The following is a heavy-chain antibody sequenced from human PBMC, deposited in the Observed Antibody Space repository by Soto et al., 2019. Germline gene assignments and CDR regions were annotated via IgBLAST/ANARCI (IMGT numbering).Heavy chain of an antibody. CDR2: ISSSGSVI. CDR1: GFTFSSYA. D-gene: IGHD7-27*01. V-gene: IGHV3-48*01. J-gene: IGHJ6*03. Sequence: GGSLRLSCAASGFTFSSYAMSWVRQAPGKGLEWVSDISSSGSVIDHADSVKGRFTVSRDNARNSLYLQMNSLRAEDTAVYYCARDLSWGSNWYYYMDVWGKGTTVTVSS. CDR3: ARDLSWGSNWYYYMDV.